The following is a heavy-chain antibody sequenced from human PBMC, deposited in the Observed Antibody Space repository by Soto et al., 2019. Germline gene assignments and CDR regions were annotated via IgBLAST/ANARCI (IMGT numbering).Heavy chain of an antibody. Sequence: EVQLVESGGGLVKPGGSLRLSCVASGFTFNNAWMSWVRQAPGKGMEWVGRIKSKTDGGTTDYAAPVKGRFSISRDDSKNTLYLQMNSLKTEDTAVYYCTTVTYSSDGLDYWVQGTLVTVSS. CDR2: IKSKTDGGTT. D-gene: IGHD2-15*01. CDR1: GFTFNNAW. CDR3: TTVTYSSDGLDY. V-gene: IGHV3-15*01. J-gene: IGHJ4*02.